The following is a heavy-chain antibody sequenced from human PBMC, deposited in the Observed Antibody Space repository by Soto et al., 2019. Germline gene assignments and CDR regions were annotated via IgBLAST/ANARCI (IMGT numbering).Heavy chain of an antibody. Sequence: QVQLQESGPGLVKPSQTLSLTCTVSGGSISSGGYFWSWLRQHPGKGLEWIGFIYYSGSTYYTPSLKSRVTISVDTSKNQFSLKLSSVTAADTAVYYCAREGAAPYYYYGMDVWGQGTTVTVSS. CDR3: AREGAAPYYYYGMDV. V-gene: IGHV4-31*03. J-gene: IGHJ6*02. D-gene: IGHD6-6*01. CDR2: IYYSGST. CDR1: GGSISSGGYF.